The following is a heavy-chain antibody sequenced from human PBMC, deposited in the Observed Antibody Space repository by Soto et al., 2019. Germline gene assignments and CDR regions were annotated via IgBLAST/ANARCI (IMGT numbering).Heavy chain of an antibody. CDR1: GFTFSSYA. CDR2: ISGSGGST. V-gene: IGHV3-23*01. J-gene: IGHJ4*02. D-gene: IGHD3-3*01. CDR3: ARSNYSDFWSGYWRGYFDN. Sequence: GGSLRLSCAASGFTFSSYAMSWVRQAPGKGLEWVSAISGSGGSTYYADSVKGRFTISRDNSKNTLYLQMKSLRAEDTAVYYTARSNYSDFWSGYWRGYFDNWGQGTLVTVSP.